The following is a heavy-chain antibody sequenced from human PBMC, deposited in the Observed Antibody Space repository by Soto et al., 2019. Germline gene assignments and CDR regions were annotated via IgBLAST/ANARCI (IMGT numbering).Heavy chain of an antibody. V-gene: IGHV4-59*01. CDR3: ARDSSNYAFDY. D-gene: IGHD3-10*01. CDR2: IYYTGTT. CDR1: GGSLNNYY. Sequence: SETLSLTCTVSGGSLNNYYWSWIRMAPGKGLEWIGYIYYTGTTKYNASLKNRVTMSVDASKDEFSLKMTSMTAADTAIYYCARDSSNYAFDYWGQGTQVTVS. J-gene: IGHJ4*02.